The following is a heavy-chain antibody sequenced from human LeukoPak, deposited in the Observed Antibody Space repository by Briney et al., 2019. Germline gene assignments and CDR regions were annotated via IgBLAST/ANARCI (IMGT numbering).Heavy chain of an antibody. D-gene: IGHD2-2*01. CDR1: GGTFSSYA. CDR3: ARFRAQVVPAAIATAFDI. CDR2: IIPILGIA. V-gene: IGHV1-69*04. J-gene: IGHJ3*02. Sequence: SVKVSCKASGGTFSSYAISWVRQAPGQGLEWMGRIIPILGIANYAQKFQGRVTITADKSTSTAYMELSSLRSEDTAVYYCARFRAQVVPAAIATAFDIWGQGTMVTVPS.